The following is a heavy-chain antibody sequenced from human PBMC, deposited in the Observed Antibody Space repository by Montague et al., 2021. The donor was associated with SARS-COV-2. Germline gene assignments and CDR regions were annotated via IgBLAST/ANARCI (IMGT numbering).Heavy chain of an antibody. Sequence: SLRLSCAASGFTFNNYAMHWVRQAPGKGLEWVAIISYDGSNKYYADSVKGRFAISRDNSKNTLYLQMNSLRAEDTAVYYCVRASLITARIAVAGTTVYWGQGTLVTISS. J-gene: IGHJ4*02. D-gene: IGHD6-19*01. V-gene: IGHV3-30*09. CDR3: VRASLITARIAVAGTTVY. CDR1: GFTFNNYA. CDR2: ISYDGSNK.